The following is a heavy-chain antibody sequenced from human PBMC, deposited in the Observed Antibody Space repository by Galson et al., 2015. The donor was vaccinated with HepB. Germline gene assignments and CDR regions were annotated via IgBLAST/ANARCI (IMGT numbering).Heavy chain of an antibody. V-gene: IGHV1-69*13. J-gene: IGHJ6*03. CDR1: GGTFRTNV. CDR3: ARRGVYSYGYYSYYMDV. D-gene: IGHD5-18*01. CDR2: IIPIFRTA. Sequence: SVKVSCKVSGGTFRTNVISWVRQAPGQGLEWMGGIIPIFRTANYAQKFEGRVTITADESTSTAYMELSSLGSEDTAVYYCARRGVYSYGYYSYYMDVWGKGTTVTVSS.